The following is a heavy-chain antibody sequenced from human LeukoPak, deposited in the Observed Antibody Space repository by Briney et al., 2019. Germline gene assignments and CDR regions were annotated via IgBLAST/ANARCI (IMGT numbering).Heavy chain of an antibody. V-gene: IGHV3-23*01. CDR3: ARVSVAGPPRVDY. D-gene: IGHD6-19*01. J-gene: IGHJ4*02. Sequence: GGSLRLSCAASGFTFSSYGMHWVRQAPGKGLEWVSAISGSGGSTYYADSVKGRFTISRDNSKNTLYLQMNSLRAEDTAVYYCARVSVAGPPRVDYWGQGTLVTVSS. CDR1: GFTFSSYG. CDR2: ISGSGGST.